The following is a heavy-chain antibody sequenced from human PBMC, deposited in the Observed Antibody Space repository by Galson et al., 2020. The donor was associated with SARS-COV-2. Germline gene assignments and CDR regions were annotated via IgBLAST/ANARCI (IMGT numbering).Heavy chain of an antibody. V-gene: IGHV3-74*01. J-gene: IGHJ4*02. CDR1: GFTFSSSW. CDR3: ARVGTRSGWKYYFDY. CDR2: INSDGSST. D-gene: IGHD6-19*01. Sequence: TGGSLSLSCAASGFTFSSSWMHWVRQAPGKGLVWVSRINSDGSSTSYADSVKGRFTISRDNAKNTLYLQMNSLRAEDTAVYCCARVGTRSGWKYYFDYWGQGTLVTVSS.